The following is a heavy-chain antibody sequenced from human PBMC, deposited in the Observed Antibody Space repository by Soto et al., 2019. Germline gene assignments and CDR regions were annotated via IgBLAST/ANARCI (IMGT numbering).Heavy chain of an antibody. CDR3: ARSSPPAAFTGIGDV. Sequence: GRSLKLSCVASGIPLSFCVIGWFRQAPSKGLEWVANINPDGIGTYYVDAVKGRFTISRDNAKNSLSLHMNSLRDDDAAVYYCARSSPPAAFTGIGDVWGHGTTVTVSS. CDR1: GIPLSFCV. CDR2: INPDGIGT. V-gene: IGHV3-7*05. D-gene: IGHD2-8*02. J-gene: IGHJ6*02.